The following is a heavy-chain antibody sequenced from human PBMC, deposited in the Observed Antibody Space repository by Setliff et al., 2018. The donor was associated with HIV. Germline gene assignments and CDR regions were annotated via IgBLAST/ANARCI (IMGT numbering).Heavy chain of an antibody. D-gene: IGHD4-17*01. J-gene: IGHJ3*02. CDR2: MYKGGKT. V-gene: IGHV3-66*02. Sequence: GGSLRLSCEASGFSVTDTYMGWVRQAPGKGLEWVTVMYKGGKTYYADFVKGRFTIARDDSKSTVDLQMTSLTAEGTAVYYCVKDGDYRNGDYDAFDIWGQGTMVTVSS. CDR3: VKDGDYRNGDYDAFDI. CDR1: GFSVTDTY.